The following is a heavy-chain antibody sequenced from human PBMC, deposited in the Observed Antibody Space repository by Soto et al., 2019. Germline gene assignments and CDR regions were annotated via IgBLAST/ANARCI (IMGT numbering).Heavy chain of an antibody. J-gene: IGHJ4*02. CDR1: DDSIGPYY. V-gene: IGHV4-4*08. CDR3: AREVVGNTWPGIFDS. CDR2: VYTSGST. Sequence: LSLTCSISDDSIGPYYWTWIRQTPRKELQWIGYVYTSGSTKYNSSLKSRVTISLDASNSQFSLTMSSVTAADTGVYYCAREVVGNTWPGIFDSWGRGTLVTVSS.